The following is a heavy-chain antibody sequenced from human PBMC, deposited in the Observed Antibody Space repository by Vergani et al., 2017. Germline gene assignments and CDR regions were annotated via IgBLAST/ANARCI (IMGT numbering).Heavy chain of an antibody. V-gene: IGHV2-26*01. Sequence: QVTLKESGPVLVKPTETPTLICTVSGFSLSNARMGVSWIRQPPGKALEWLANIFSNEEKSYSTSLKRRLTISKDSAKSQVVLTMTNMDPVDTATYYCARIRQVGATPPDAFDIWGQGTMVTVSS. CDR1: GFSLSNARMG. J-gene: IGHJ3*02. CDR2: IFSNEEK. D-gene: IGHD1-26*01. CDR3: ARIRQVGATPPDAFDI.